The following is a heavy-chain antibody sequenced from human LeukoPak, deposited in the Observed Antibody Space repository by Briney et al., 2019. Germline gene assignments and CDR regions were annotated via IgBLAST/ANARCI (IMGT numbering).Heavy chain of an antibody. CDR3: ARDLVGATTQFGDYYYYGMDV. V-gene: IGHV3-66*01. D-gene: IGHD1-26*01. CDR1: GFTFSSYA. CDR2: IYSGGST. J-gene: IGHJ6*02. Sequence: PGGSLRLSCAASGFTFSSYAMSWVRQAPGKGLEWVSVIYSGGSTYYADSVKGRFTISRDNSKNTLYLQMNSLRAEDTAVYYCARDLVGATTQFGDYYYYGMDVWGQGTTVTVSS.